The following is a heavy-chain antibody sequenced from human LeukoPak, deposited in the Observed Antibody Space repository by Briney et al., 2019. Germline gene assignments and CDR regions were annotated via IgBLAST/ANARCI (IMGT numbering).Heavy chain of an antibody. J-gene: IGHJ4*02. CDR2: IYYSGST. CDR1: GGSISSYY. D-gene: IGHD5-24*01. CDR3: AREAVEMGRTFDY. V-gene: IGHV4-59*01. Sequence: SETLSLTCTVSGGSISSYYWSWIRQPPGKGLKWIGYIYYSGSTNYNPSLKSRVTISVDTSKNQFSLKLSSVTAADTAVYYCAREAVEMGRTFDYWGQGTLVTVSS.